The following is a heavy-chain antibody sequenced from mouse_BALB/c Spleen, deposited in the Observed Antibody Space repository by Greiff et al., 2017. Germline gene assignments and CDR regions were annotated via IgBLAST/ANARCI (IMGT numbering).Heavy chain of an antibody. J-gene: IGHJ2*01. CDR3: ARSPYGYGDY. CDR1: GYTFTSYW. D-gene: IGHD2-2*01. V-gene: IGHV1-7*01. CDR2: INPSTGYT. Sequence: LVESGAELAKPGASVKMSCKASGYTFTSYWMHWVKQRPGQGLEWIGYINPSTGYTEYNQKFKDKATLTADKSSSTAYMQLSSLTSEDSAVYYCARSPYGYGDYWGQGTTLTVSS.